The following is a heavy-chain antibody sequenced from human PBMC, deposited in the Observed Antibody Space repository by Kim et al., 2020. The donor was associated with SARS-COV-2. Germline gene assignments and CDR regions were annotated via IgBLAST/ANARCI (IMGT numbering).Heavy chain of an antibody. D-gene: IGHD4-17*01. CDR3: ARVNDNGDYYFDY. Sequence: GGSLRLSCAASGFTFSGFVMHWVRQAPGKGLEYVSSISGNGLSAFYANSVKGRFTISRDSSKKTLFLQMGSLRAEDTALYYCARVNDNGDYYFDYWGQGTLVSVAS. V-gene: IGHV3-64*01. CDR2: ISGNGLSA. J-gene: IGHJ4*02. CDR1: GFTFSGFV.